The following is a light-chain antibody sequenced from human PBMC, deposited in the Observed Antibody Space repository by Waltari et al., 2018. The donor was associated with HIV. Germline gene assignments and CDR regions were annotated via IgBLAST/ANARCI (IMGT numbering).Light chain of an antibody. V-gene: IGLV3-1*01. CDR3: QAWDTITAV. CDR1: KLGNKY. J-gene: IGLJ3*02. CDR2: QDN. Sequence: SSELTQPPSLSVSPGQTASITCSGAKLGNKYVYWYQQKPGQSPVLVIYQDNKRPSGIPERFSGSNSGNTATLTISGTQSMDEADYYCQAWDTITAVFGGGTKLTVL.